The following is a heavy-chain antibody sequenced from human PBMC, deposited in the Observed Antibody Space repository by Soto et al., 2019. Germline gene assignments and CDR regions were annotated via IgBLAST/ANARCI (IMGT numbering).Heavy chain of an antibody. CDR1: GYTFTGYY. D-gene: IGHD6-13*01. CDR2: INPNSGGT. Sequence: GASVKVSFKASGYTFTGYYMHWVRQAPGQGLEWMGWINPNSGGTNYAQKFQGWVTMTRDTSISTAYMELSRLRSDDTAVYYCARGNKRDSSSWYGSYYYYGMDVWGQGTTVTVSS. CDR3: ARGNKRDSSSWYGSYYYYGMDV. V-gene: IGHV1-2*04. J-gene: IGHJ6*02.